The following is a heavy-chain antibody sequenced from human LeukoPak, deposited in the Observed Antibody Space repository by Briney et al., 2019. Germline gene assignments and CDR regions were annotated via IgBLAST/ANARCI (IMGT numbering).Heavy chain of an antibody. CDR2: IYPGDSDT. Sequence: GESLKISCKTSGYSFTSFWIGWVRQMPGRGLEWMGIIYPGDSDTRYSPSFQGQVTISVDKSISTAYLQWSSLKASDTAMYYCARQSTRAEGGVGPWGQGSQVTVSS. V-gene: IGHV5-51*01. CDR1: GYSFTSFW. CDR3: ARQSTRAEGGVGP. D-gene: IGHD2-8*02. J-gene: IGHJ3*01.